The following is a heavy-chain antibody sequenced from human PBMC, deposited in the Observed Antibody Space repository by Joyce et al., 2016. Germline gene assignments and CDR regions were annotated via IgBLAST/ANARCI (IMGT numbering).Heavy chain of an antibody. V-gene: IGHV4-38-2*01. CDR3: ARRPYNVHTPLGSDWYFDL. Sequence: QVQLQESGPGLVKPSETLSLTCGVSGLSFDLHSFWGWIRQPPGKGLEWIGNVYLQGTTHYSPSLKSRVTVSMDTSKNQFSLNLNSLTAADTAVYFCARRPYNVHTPLGSDWYFDLWGRGTLVTVSS. CDR2: VYLQGTT. J-gene: IGHJ2*01. CDR1: GLSFDLHSF. D-gene: IGHD5-18*01.